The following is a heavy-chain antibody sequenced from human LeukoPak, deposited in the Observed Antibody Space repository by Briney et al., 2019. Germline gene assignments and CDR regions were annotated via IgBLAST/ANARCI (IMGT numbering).Heavy chain of an antibody. CDR1: TGSISSYY. Sequence: SDTLSLPCTVSTGSISSYYWRWIRQPPGKGPVCIGYIHYTGSTNYNRSLKSRATISLATSKKQSSLQLSSVTAADAAVYYCAGRDGYNVWQRDYWGQGTLVTVSS. D-gene: IGHD5-24*01. V-gene: IGHV4-59*07. CDR2: IHYTGST. CDR3: AGRDGYNVWQRDY. J-gene: IGHJ4*02.